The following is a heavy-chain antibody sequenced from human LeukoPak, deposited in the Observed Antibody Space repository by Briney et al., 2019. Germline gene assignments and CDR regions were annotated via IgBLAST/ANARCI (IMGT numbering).Heavy chain of an antibody. J-gene: IGHJ4*02. CDR1: GFTFSSYW. V-gene: IGHV3-7*01. CDR2: IKQDGSEK. Sequence: GGSLRLSCAASGFTFSSYWMSWVRQAPGKGLEWVANIKQDGSEKYYVDSVKGRFTISRDNAKNSLYLQMNTLRAEDTAVYYCARSYSSSCFDYWGQGTLVTVSS. CDR3: ARSYSSSCFDY. D-gene: IGHD6-13*01.